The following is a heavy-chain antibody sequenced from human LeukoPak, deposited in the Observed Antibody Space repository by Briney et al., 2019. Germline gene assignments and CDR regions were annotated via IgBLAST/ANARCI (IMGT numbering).Heavy chain of an antibody. V-gene: IGHV3-9*01. CDR1: GFTFDDYA. Sequence: PGKSLRLSCAASGFTFDDYAMHWVRQAPGKGLEWVWGISCNRGSIGYADSVKGRFTILRDIEKNFLYLQMNGLRAETAALYYCAKDSRGSGSYYYGNFDYWGQGTLVTVSS. D-gene: IGHD3-10*01. J-gene: IGHJ4*02. CDR3: AKDSRGSGSYYYGNFDY. CDR2: ISCNRGSI.